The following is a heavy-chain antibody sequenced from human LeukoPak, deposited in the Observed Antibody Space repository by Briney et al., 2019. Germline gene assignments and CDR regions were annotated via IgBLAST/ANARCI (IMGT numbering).Heavy chain of an antibody. D-gene: IGHD3-9*01. CDR1: GFTFSNAW. CDR2: IYYSGST. Sequence: PGGSLRLSCAASGFTFSNAWMSWVRQPPGKGLEWIGSIYYSGSTYYNPSLKSRVTISVDTSKNQFSLKLSSVTAADTAVYYCASGPLRYYDILTGYTNDAFDIWGQGTMVTVSS. V-gene: IGHV4-38-2*01. CDR3: ASGPLRYYDILTGYTNDAFDI. J-gene: IGHJ3*02.